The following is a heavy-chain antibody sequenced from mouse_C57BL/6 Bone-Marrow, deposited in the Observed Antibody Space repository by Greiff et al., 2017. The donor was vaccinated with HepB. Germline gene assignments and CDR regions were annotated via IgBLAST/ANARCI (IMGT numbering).Heavy chain of an antibody. J-gene: IGHJ4*01. CDR1: GFSLTSYG. CDR2: IWSGGST. V-gene: IGHV2-2*01. D-gene: IGHD1-1*01. CDR3: ARSFYYYGSSCYAMDY. Sequence: VQVVESGPGLVQPSQSLSITCTVSGFSLTSYGVHWVRQSPGKGLEWLGVIWSGGSTDYNAAFISRLSISKDNSKSQVFFKMNSLQADDTAIYYCARSFYYYGSSCYAMDYWGQGTSVTVSS.